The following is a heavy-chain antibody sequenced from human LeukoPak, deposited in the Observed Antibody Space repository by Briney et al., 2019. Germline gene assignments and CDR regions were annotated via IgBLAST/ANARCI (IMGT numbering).Heavy chain of an antibody. V-gene: IGHV3-53*01. Sequence: PGGSLRLSCAASGFTVSSNYMSWVRQAPGKGLEWVSVIYSGGSTYYADSVKGRFTISRDNSKNTLYLQMNSLRAEDTAVYYCARSYDSTVYYYHAFDIWGQGTMVTVSS. D-gene: IGHD3-22*01. J-gene: IGHJ3*02. CDR2: IYSGGST. CDR3: ARSYDSTVYYYHAFDI. CDR1: GFTVSSNY.